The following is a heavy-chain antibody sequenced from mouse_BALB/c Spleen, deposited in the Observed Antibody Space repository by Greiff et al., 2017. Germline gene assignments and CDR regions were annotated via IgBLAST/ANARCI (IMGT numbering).Heavy chain of an antibody. CDR2: ISSGGST. Sequence: DVQLVESGGGLVQPGGSRKLSCAASGYSFSSYAMSWVRQTPEKRLEWVASISSGGSTYYTDSVKGRITISRDNAKNILYLQMSSLRTEDTAMYYCARGGTVVPGFDDWGAGTTVTVSS. D-gene: IGHD1-1*01. CDR3: ARGGTVVPGFDD. V-gene: IGHV5-6-5*01. CDR1: GYSFSSYA. J-gene: IGHJ1*01.